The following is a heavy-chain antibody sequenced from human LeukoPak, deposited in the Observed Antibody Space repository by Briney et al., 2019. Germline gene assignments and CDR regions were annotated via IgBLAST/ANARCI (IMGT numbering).Heavy chain of an antibody. J-gene: IGHJ4*02. CDR1: GFTFSSYG. CDR2: ISYDGSNK. D-gene: IGHD1-26*01. CDR3: AKDVFVGVGATTGFDY. V-gene: IGHV3-30*18. Sequence: PGGSLRLSCAASGFTFSSYGIHWVRQAPGKGLEWVAVISYDGSNKYYADSVKGRFTISRDNSKNTLYLQMNSLRAEDTAVYYCAKDVFVGVGATTGFDYWGQGTLVTVSS.